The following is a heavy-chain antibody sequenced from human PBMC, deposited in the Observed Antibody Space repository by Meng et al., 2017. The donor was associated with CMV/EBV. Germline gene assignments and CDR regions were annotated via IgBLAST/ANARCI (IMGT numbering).Heavy chain of an antibody. J-gene: IGHJ4*02. D-gene: IGHD1-1*01. V-gene: IGHV1-2*02. CDR2: IYPNSGGT. CDR3: VRDHNWGPDY. Sequence: QVHVVQRGAEGKSPGASVKVSCQTSGYRFSDHYMHWVRQAPGQGLEWMGWIYPNSGGTHYAQKFQDRVTMTRDTSISTVYMELSRLTSDDTAVYYCVRDHNWGPDYWGQGTLVTVSS. CDR1: GYRFSDHY.